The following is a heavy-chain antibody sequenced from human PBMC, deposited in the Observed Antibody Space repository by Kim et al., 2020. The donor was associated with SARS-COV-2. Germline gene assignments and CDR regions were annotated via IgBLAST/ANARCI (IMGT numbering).Heavy chain of an antibody. Sequence: SETLSLTCTVSGGSISSSSYYWGWIRQPPGKGLEWIGSIYYSGSTYYNPSLKSRVTISVDTSKNQFSLKLSSVTAADTAVYYCARTLAAGSPPLGALFDYWGQGTLVTVSS. J-gene: IGHJ4*02. V-gene: IGHV4-39*01. CDR1: GGSISSSSYY. CDR3: ARTLAAGSPPLGALFDY. CDR2: IYYSGST. D-gene: IGHD6-13*01.